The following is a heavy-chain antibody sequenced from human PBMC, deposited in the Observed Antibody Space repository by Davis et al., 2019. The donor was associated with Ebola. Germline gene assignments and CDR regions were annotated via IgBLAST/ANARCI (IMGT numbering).Heavy chain of an antibody. CDR3: ARDDGGSYWRGFDY. V-gene: IGHV1-69*06. J-gene: IGHJ4*02. D-gene: IGHD1-26*01. CDR2: LIPIFGTA. CDR1: RCSFSRYA. Sequence: SSETVSCKASRCSFSRYALRCVRQAPGQGLEWMGGLIPIFGTANYAQKFQGRVTITADKSTSTADMELSSLRSEDTAVYYCARDDGGSYWRGFDYWGQGTLVTVSS.